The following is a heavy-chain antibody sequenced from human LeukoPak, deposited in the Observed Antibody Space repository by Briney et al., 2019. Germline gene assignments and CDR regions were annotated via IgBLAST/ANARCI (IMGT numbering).Heavy chain of an antibody. Sequence: ASVKVSRKASGYTFTSYDINWVRQATGQGLEWMGWMNPNSGNTGYAQKFQGRVTMTRNTSISTAYMELSSLRSEDTAVYYCASAPKYYGSGSYSYYYYGMDVWGQGTTVTVSS. CDR2: MNPNSGNT. CDR3: ASAPKYYGSGSYSYYYYGMDV. V-gene: IGHV1-8*01. J-gene: IGHJ6*02. D-gene: IGHD3-10*01. CDR1: GYTFTSYD.